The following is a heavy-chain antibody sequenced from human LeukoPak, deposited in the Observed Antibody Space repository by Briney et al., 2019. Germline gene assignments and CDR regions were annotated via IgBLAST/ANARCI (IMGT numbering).Heavy chain of an antibody. J-gene: IGHJ4*02. V-gene: IGHV3-21*01. CDR2: ISSSSSYI. CDR1: GFTFSSYS. D-gene: IGHD6-19*01. CDR3: ARDPLYSSGWYGINDY. Sequence: GGSLRLSCAASGFTFSSYSMNWVRQAPGKGLEWVSSISSSSSYIYYADSVKGRFTISRDNAKNSLYLQMNSLRAEDTAVYYCARDPLYSSGWYGINDYWGQGTLVTVSS.